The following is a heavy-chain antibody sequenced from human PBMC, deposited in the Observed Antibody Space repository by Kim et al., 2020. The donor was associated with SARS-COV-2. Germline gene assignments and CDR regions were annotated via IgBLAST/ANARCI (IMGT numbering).Heavy chain of an antibody. CDR3: ARDLYGSGPYNWFDP. CDR2: ISRSATYT. V-gene: IGHV3-11*06. D-gene: IGHD3-10*01. Sequence: GGSLRLSCAASGFTFSDYYMSWIRQAPGKGLEWVSFISRSATYTNHADSVEGRFTISRDNAKNSLYLQMNDLKAEDTAVYYCARDLYGSGPYNWFDPWGHGTLVTVSS. CDR1: GFTFSDYY. J-gene: IGHJ5*02.